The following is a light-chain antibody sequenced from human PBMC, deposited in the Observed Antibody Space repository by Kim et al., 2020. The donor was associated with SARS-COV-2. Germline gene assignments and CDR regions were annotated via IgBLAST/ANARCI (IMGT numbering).Light chain of an antibody. CDR2: DAS. CDR1: QSVSSS. CDR3: QQRSNWPLVT. Sequence: PREGVTSAGWASQSVSSSLAWYQQKPGQAPRLLIYDASNRATGIPARFSGSGSGTDFTLTITSLEPEDFAVYYCQQRSNWPLVTFGGGTKVDIK. J-gene: IGKJ4*01. V-gene: IGKV3-11*01.